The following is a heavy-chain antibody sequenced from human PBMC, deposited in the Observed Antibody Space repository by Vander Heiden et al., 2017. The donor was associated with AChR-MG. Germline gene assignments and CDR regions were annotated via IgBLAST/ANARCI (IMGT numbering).Heavy chain of an antibody. J-gene: IGHJ3*02. V-gene: IGHV4-61*01. CDR1: GCSVSSDRNY. CDR3: AGDPNPYALYI. D-gene: IGHD7-27*01. CDR2: ISSSGST. Sequence: VQLQESGPGLVKPSETLSLTCTVPGCSVSSDRNYWNWIRQPPGKGLEWIGHISSSGSTDYNPSLKSRVTISVDTSKNQFSLKLSSVTAADTAMYYCAGDPNPYALYIWGQGTMVTVSS.